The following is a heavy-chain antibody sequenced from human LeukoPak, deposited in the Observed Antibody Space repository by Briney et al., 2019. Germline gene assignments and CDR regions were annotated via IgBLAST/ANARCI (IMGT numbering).Heavy chain of an antibody. CDR1: RFTFSNYW. D-gene: IGHD3-22*01. V-gene: IGHV3-7*05. CDR2: INQDGSEK. Sequence: GESLRLSCAVSRFTFSNYWMSWVRRAPGKGLEWVANINQDGSEKYYVDSVKGRFSISRDNAKNALYLQMNSLRAEDTAVYYCARKLYYYDSGGSAGYAGWFDPWGQGTLVTVSS. CDR3: ARKLYYYDSGGSAGYAGWFDP. J-gene: IGHJ5*02.